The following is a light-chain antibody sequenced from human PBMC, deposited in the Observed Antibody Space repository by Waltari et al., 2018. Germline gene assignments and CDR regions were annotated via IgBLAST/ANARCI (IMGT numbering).Light chain of an antibody. CDR2: GAS. Sequence: DIQMTQSPSSLSASVGDRVTITCRASQNISPYLNWYQQKPGKVPEVLIYGASSLQGGVPSRFSGGGSGTDFTLIIDSLQPEDLATYYCQQSHTPPWTFGQGTKVEIK. V-gene: IGKV1-39*01. CDR1: QNISPY. CDR3: QQSHTPPWT. J-gene: IGKJ1*01.